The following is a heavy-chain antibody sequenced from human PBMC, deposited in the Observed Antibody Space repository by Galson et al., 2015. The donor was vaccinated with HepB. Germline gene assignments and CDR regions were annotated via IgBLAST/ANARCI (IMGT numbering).Heavy chain of an antibody. CDR3: ARETGSRNYYYPTN. CDR2: ISNSSGYA. CDR1: GFTFSGYY. V-gene: IGHV3-11*05. D-gene: IGHD3-10*01. Sequence: SLRLSCAASGFTFSGYYMSWIRPAPGKGLEWVSYISNSSGYANYADSVKGRFAISRDNAKNSLYLQMNSLRAEDTAVYYCARETGSRNYYYPTNWGQGTLVTVSS. J-gene: IGHJ4*02.